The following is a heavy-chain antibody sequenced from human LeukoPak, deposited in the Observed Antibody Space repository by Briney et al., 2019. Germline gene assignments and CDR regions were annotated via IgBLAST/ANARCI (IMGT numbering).Heavy chain of an antibody. CDR3: AREDNVYYSDYYMDV. V-gene: IGHV1-18*01. CDR1: GYTFTSYG. Sequence: ASVKVSCKASGYTFTSYGISWVRQAPGQGLEWMGWISAYNGNTNYAQKLQGRVTMTTDTSTSTAYMELRSLRSDDTAVYYCAREDNVYYSDYYMDVWGKGTTVTVSS. J-gene: IGHJ6*03. D-gene: IGHD5/OR15-5a*01. CDR2: ISAYNGNT.